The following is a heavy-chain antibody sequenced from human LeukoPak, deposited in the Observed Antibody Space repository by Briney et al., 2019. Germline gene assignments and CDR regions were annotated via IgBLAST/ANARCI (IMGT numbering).Heavy chain of an antibody. CDR1: GYTFTGYY. J-gene: IGHJ4*02. CDR3: ARRYCSGISCYPDY. CDR2: INPSGGVT. V-gene: IGHV1-2*02. D-gene: IGHD2-15*01. Sequence: GASVKVSCKASGYTFTGYYIHWVRQAPGQGLEWMGWINPSGGVTKYAQKFQGRVTMTRDTPISTAYMELSRLTSDDTAVYFCARRYCSGISCYPDYWGQGTLVTVSS.